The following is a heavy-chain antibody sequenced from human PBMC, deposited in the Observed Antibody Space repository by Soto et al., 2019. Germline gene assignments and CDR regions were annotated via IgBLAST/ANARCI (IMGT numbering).Heavy chain of an antibody. V-gene: IGHV1-69*13. CDR3: ARASYNWKAMWFDP. Sequence: SVKVSCKASGGTFSSYAISWVRQAPGQGLEWMGGIIPIFGTTNYAQKFQGRVTITADASTSTAYMELRSLRSDDTAVYYCARASYNWKAMWFDPWGQGTLVTVSS. D-gene: IGHD1-20*01. J-gene: IGHJ5*02. CDR2: IIPIFGTT. CDR1: GGTFSSYA.